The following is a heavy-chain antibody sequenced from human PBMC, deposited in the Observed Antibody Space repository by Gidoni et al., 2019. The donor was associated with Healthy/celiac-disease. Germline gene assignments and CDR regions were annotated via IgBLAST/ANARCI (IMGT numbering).Heavy chain of an antibody. CDR1: GGSFSGYY. CDR2: INHSGST. CDR3: ARGISGSSGRRDTSRAFDI. V-gene: IGHV4-34*01. D-gene: IGHD6-19*01. Sequence: QVPLQQWGAGLLKPSETLSLTCAVYGGSFSGYYWSWIRQPPGKGLEWIGEINHSGSTNYNPSLKSRVTISVDTSKNQFSRKLSSVTAADTAVYYCARGISGSSGRRDTSRAFDIWGQGTMVTVSS. J-gene: IGHJ3*02.